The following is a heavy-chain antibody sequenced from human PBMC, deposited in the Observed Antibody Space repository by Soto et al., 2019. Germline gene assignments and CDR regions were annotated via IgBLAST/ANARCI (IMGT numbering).Heavy chain of an antibody. CDR3: ARDGDYFGSGSPPLLSK. CDR1: GGSITSDNYC. V-gene: IGHV4-31*03. CDR2: IYYSGST. Sequence: QVQLQESGPGLVMPSQTLSLTCTVSGGSITSDNYCWTWIRQHPVKGLEWMGHIYYSGSTSYNPSLQSRVTRSIHTSKHQFSLKLTSVTAADTAVYYCARDGDYFGSGSPPLLSKWGQGTLVTVSS. D-gene: IGHD3-10*01. J-gene: IGHJ4*02.